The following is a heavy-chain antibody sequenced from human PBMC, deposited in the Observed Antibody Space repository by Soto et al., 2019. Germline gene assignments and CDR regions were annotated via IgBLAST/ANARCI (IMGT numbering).Heavy chain of an antibody. D-gene: IGHD4-4*01. CDR2: IYYSGST. CDR1: GGSISSSGYY. CDR3: ARFGNYVSWFDP. V-gene: IGHV4-39*01. Sequence: PSETLSLTCTVSGGSISSSGYYWGWIRQPPGKGLEWIGSIYYSGSTYYNPSLKSRVTISVDTSKNQFSLKLSSVTAADTAVYYCARFGNYVSWFDPWGQGTLVTVSS. J-gene: IGHJ5*02.